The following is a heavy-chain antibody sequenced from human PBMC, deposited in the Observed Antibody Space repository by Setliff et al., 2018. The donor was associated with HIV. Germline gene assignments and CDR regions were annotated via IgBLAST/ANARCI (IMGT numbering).Heavy chain of an antibody. D-gene: IGHD5-12*01. V-gene: IGHV3-48*03. CDR1: GFTFSSYE. CDR2: ISSSDNTI. Sequence: GGSLRLSCAASGFTFSSYEVNWVRQAPGKGLEWVSYISSSDNTIHYADSVRGRFTISRDNAKNSLYLQMNSLRAEDTAVYYCATHRVGQRPWLSDFWGQGTLVTVSS. J-gene: IGHJ4*02. CDR3: ATHRVGQRPWLSDF.